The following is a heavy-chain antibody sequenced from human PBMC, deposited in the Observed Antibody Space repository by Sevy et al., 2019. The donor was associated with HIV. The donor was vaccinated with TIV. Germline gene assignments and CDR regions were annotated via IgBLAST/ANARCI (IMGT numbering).Heavy chain of an antibody. Sequence: GGYLRLSCAASGFTFSSYWMHWVRQAPGKGLVWVSRVNSEGSSTSYADSVKGRFTISRVNAKNTLYLQMNSLRAEDTAVYYCARGAAAGTFDYWGQGTLVTVSS. D-gene: IGHD6-13*01. J-gene: IGHJ4*02. CDR3: ARGAAAGTFDY. V-gene: IGHV3-74*01. CDR1: GFTFSSYW. CDR2: VNSEGSST.